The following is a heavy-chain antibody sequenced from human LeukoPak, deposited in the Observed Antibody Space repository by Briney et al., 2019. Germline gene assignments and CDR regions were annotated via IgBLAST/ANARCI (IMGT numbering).Heavy chain of an antibody. CDR1: GYTFTGYY. CDR2: INPNSGGT. CDR3: ATDSRRDSSSWYVLDY. J-gene: IGHJ4*02. V-gene: IGHV1-2*02. Sequence: GASVKVSCKASGYTFTGYYMHWVRQAPGQGLEWMGWINPNSGGTNYAQKFQGRVTMTRDTSISTAYMELSRLRSDDTAVYYCATDSRRDSSSWYVLDYWGQGTLVTVSS. D-gene: IGHD6-13*01.